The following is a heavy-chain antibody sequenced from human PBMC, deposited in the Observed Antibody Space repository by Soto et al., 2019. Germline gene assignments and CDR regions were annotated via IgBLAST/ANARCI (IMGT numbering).Heavy chain of an antibody. CDR1: GFTFSMYV. CDR3: ARVGGSFYGAWDS. Sequence: QVQLVESGGGVVQPGRSLRLSCAASGFTFSMYVMHWVRQAPGKGLGWVAVMAYDGNSEYYGDSVKGRFFVSRDNSKNTLYLQMNSLRPEDTSGYYCARVGGSFYGAWDSWGQGALVTVSS. CDR2: MAYDGNSE. D-gene: IGHD1-26*01. J-gene: IGHJ4*02. V-gene: IGHV3-30-3*01.